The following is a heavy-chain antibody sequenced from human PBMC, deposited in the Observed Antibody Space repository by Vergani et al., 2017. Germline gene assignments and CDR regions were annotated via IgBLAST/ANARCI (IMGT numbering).Heavy chain of an antibody. CDR2: IKQDGSEK. Sequence: EVQLLESGGGLVQPGGSLRLSCAASGFTFSSYAMSWVRQAPGKGLEWVANIKQDGSEKYYVDSVKGRFTISRDNAKNSLYLQMNSLRAEDTAVYYCARDGIRGYCTNGVCYEYYYYGMDVWGQGTTVTVSS. J-gene: IGHJ6*02. V-gene: IGHV3-7*03. D-gene: IGHD2-8*01. CDR1: GFTFSSYA. CDR3: ARDGIRGYCTNGVCYEYYYYGMDV.